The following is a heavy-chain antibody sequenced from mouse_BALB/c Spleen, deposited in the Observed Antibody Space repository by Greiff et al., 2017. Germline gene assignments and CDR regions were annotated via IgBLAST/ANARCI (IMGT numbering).Heavy chain of an antibody. V-gene: IGHV1S81*02. CDR1: GYTFTSYW. J-gene: IGHJ2*01. D-gene: IGHD1-1*01. CDR3: ARGHYYGSSFDY. Sequence: QVQLQQPGAELVKPGASVKLSCKASGYTFTSYWMHWVKQRPGQGLEWIGEINPSNGRTNYNEKFKSKATLTVDKSSSTAYMQLSSLTSEDSAVYYCARGHYYGSSFDYWGQGTTLTVSS. CDR2: INPSNGRT.